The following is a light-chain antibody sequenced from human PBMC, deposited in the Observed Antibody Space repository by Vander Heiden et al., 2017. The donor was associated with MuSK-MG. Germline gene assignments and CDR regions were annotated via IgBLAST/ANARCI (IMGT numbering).Light chain of an antibody. Sequence: DIQMTQSPSSLSASVGDRVTITCRASQSISNYLCWYQQKPGKAPNLLINTASTLQSGVPSRFSGSGSGTDFTLTISRLQPEDFATYYCRQSDRTPLTFGQGTKVEIK. J-gene: IGKJ1*01. V-gene: IGKV1-39*01. CDR1: QSISNY. CDR3: RQSDRTPLT. CDR2: TAS.